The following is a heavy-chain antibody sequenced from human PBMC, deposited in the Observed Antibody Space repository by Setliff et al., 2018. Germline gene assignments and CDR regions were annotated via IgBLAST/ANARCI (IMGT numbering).Heavy chain of an antibody. CDR2: INPSDGST. CDR3: ARDGNNWNDLDY. V-gene: IGHV1-46*01. Sequence: ASVKVSCKASGYTFTSYYIHWVRQAPGQGLEWMGIINPSDGSTTYAQKFQGRVTVTRDTSTSTVYMELSSLRSEDTAVYYCARDGNNWNDLDYWGHGTLVTVSS. J-gene: IGHJ4*01. D-gene: IGHD1-20*01. CDR1: GYTFTSYY.